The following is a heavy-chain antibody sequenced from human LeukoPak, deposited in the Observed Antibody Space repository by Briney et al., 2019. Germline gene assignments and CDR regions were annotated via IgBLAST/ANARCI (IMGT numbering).Heavy chain of an antibody. D-gene: IGHD5-24*01. CDR3: ARDLTRDGYNHDIRYGMDV. V-gene: IGHV1-69*04. Sequence: SVKVSCKASGGTFSSYAISWVRQAPGQGLEWMGRIIPIFRIANYAQKFQGRVTITADKSTSTAYMELSSLRSEDTAVYYCARDLTRDGYNHDIRYGMDVWGQGPRSPSP. CDR2: IIPIFRIA. CDR1: GGTFSSYA. J-gene: IGHJ6*02.